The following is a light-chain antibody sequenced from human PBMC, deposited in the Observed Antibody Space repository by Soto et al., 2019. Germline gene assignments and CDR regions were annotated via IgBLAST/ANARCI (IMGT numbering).Light chain of an antibody. V-gene: IGKV1-17*01. CDR1: QAIRND. CDR2: GSS. Sequence: DIQMTQSPSSLSASVGDRVTITCRASQAIRNDLAWYQQKPGRAPKRLIYGSSSLQSGIPSRFSGSGSGTEFTLTISSLQPEDVGTYYCLQHNLFPRTFGQGTKVEIK. CDR3: LQHNLFPRT. J-gene: IGKJ1*01.